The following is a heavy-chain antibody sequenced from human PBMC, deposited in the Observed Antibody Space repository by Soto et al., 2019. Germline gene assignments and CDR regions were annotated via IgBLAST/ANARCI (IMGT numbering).Heavy chain of an antibody. J-gene: IGHJ5*02. CDR1: GGSISSYY. D-gene: IGHD4-17*01. V-gene: IGHV4-59*01. CDR3: ARGRGESGNMTTVTTGWFDP. CDR2: IYYSGST. Sequence: SETLSITCTVSGGSISSYYWSWIRQPPGKGPEWIGYIYYSGSTNYNPSLKSRVTISVDTSKNQFSLKLSSVTAADMAVYYCARGRGESGNMTTVTTGWFDPWGQGTLVSVSS.